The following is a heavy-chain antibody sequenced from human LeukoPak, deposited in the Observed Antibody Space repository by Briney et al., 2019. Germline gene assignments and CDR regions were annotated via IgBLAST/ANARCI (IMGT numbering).Heavy chain of an antibody. CDR2: SSGSSSRT. CDR3: ARGSGFFLDFDY. D-gene: IGHD3-22*01. V-gene: IGHV3-23*01. CDR1: GFTFSSYA. J-gene: IGHJ4*02. Sequence: GGSLRPSCAASGFTFSSYAMSWVRQAPGKGLEWVSASSGSSSRTYYADSVKGRFTISRDSSKNTLYLQMNSLRVDDAAVYYCARGSGFFLDFDYWGQGTLVTVSS.